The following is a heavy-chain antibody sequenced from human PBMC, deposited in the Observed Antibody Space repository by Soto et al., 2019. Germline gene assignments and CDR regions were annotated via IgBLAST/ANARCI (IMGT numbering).Heavy chain of an antibody. CDR2: INAGNGNT. Sequence: ASVKVSCKASGYTFTSYAMHWVRQAPGQRLEWVGWINAGNGNTKYSQKFQGRVTITRDTSASTAYMELSSLRSEDTAVYYCARDPARVVATSFDYWGQGTLVTVSS. V-gene: IGHV1-3*01. J-gene: IGHJ4*02. D-gene: IGHD5-12*01. CDR1: GYTFTSYA. CDR3: ARDPARVVATSFDY.